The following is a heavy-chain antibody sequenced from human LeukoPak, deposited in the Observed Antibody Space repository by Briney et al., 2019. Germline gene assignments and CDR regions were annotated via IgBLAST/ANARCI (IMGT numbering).Heavy chain of an antibody. CDR1: GGSISSYY. Sequence: SETLSLTCTVSGGSISSYYWSWIRQPPGKGLEWIGYIYYSGSTNYNPSLKSRVAISVDTSKNQFSLKLSSVTAADTAVYYCARDFRIAGPGAYYYYYGMDVWGQGTTVTVSS. V-gene: IGHV4-59*01. CDR2: IYYSGST. D-gene: IGHD6-13*01. J-gene: IGHJ6*02. CDR3: ARDFRIAGPGAYYYYYGMDV.